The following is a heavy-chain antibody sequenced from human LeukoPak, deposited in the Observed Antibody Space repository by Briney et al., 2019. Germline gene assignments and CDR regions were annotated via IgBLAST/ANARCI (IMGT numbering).Heavy chain of an antibody. CDR2: ISSSSSYI. CDR3: ATDYYDSSGPAGAFDI. CDR1: GFTFSSYS. J-gene: IGHJ3*02. D-gene: IGHD3-22*01. V-gene: IGHV3-21*01. Sequence: GGSLRLSCAASGFTFSSYSMNWVRQAPGKGLEWVSSISSSSSYIYYADSVKGRFTISRDNAKNSLYLQMNSLRAEDTAVYYCATDYYDSSGPAGAFDIWGQGTMVTVSS.